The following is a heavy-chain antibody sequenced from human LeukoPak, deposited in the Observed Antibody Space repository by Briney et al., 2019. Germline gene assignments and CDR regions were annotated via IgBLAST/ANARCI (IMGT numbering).Heavy chain of an antibody. D-gene: IGHD2-15*01. Sequence: GGSLRLSCAASGFTFSSYSMNWVRQASGKGLEWVSSISSSSSYIYYADSVKGRFTISRDNAKNSLYLQMNSLRAEDTAVYYCAREVVVVVAATRVDWFDPWGQGTLVTVSS. CDR2: ISSSSSYI. CDR1: GFTFSSYS. J-gene: IGHJ5*02. V-gene: IGHV3-21*01. CDR3: AREVVVVVAATRVDWFDP.